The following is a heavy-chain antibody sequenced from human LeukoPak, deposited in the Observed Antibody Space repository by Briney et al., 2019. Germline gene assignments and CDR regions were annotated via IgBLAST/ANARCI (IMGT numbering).Heavy chain of an antibody. D-gene: IGHD1-7*01. Sequence: GGSLRLSCAASGFTFSDYYMSWIRQAPGKGLEWVSYIRSSGSTIYYADSVKGRFTISRDNAKNSLYLQMNSLRAEDTAVYYCARDSPKLYYYYGMDVWGKGTTVTVSS. CDR2: IRSSGSTI. J-gene: IGHJ6*04. CDR1: GFTFSDYY. V-gene: IGHV3-11*01. CDR3: ARDSPKLYYYYGMDV.